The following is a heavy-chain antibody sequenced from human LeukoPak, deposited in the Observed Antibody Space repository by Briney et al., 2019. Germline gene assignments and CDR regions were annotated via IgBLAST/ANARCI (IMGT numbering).Heavy chain of an antibody. CDR3: ARGTLNYNSNDPTIDY. Sequence: NAGESLKISCKGSGYSFTCYWIGWVRQMPGEGLEWMGIIYPGDSDTRYSPSFQGQVTISADKSISTAYLQWSSLKASDTAMYYCARGTLNYNSNDPTIDYWGQGTLVTVSS. J-gene: IGHJ4*02. CDR2: IYPGDSDT. CDR1: GYSFTCYW. V-gene: IGHV5-51*01. D-gene: IGHD1-20*01.